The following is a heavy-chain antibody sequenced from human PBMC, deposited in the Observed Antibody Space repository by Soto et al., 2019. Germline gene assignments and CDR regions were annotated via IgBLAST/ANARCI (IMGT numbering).Heavy chain of an antibody. D-gene: IGHD2-2*01. Sequence: GASVKVSCKASGGTFSSYAISWVRQAPGQGLEWMGGIIPIFGTANYAQKFQGRVTITADESTSTAYMELSSLRSEDTAVYYCARGPKFVDCSSTSCSPYYYYGMDVWGQGTTVTVSS. J-gene: IGHJ6*02. CDR2: IIPIFGTA. CDR1: GGTFSSYA. CDR3: ARGPKFVDCSSTSCSPYYYYGMDV. V-gene: IGHV1-69*13.